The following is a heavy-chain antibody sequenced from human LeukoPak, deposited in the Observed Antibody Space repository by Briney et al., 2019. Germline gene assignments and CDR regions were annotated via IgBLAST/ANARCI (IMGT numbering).Heavy chain of an antibody. CDR1: GFTFSSYW. Sequence: GGSLRLSCVASGFTFSSYWMTWVRQAPGKGLEWVSSISSSSSSYIYYADSVKGRFTISRDNAKNSLYLQMNSLRAEDTAVYYCARDRSSSSEGDYYYYYYMDVWGKGTTVTVSS. CDR3: ARDRSSSSEGDYYYYYYMDV. CDR2: ISSSSSSYI. J-gene: IGHJ6*03. D-gene: IGHD6-6*01. V-gene: IGHV3-21*01.